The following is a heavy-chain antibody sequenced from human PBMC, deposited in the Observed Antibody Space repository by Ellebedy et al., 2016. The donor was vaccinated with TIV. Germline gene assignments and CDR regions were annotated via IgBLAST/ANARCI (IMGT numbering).Heavy chain of an antibody. D-gene: IGHD3-16*02. Sequence: GESLKISCAASGFTFSSYAMNWVRQAPGKGLEWVSSISSTSSFIYFADSVKGRFTVSRDNAKSSLYLQMNSLRAEDTAMYYCARDNVVRAKARGESSNWFDPWGQGTLVTVSS. V-gene: IGHV3-21*01. J-gene: IGHJ5*02. CDR3: ARDNVVRAKARGESSNWFDP. CDR1: GFTFSSYA. CDR2: ISSTSSFI.